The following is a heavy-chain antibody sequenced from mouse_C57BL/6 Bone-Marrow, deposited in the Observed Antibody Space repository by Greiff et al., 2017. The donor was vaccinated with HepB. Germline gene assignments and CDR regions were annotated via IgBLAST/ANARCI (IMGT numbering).Heavy chain of an antibody. D-gene: IGHD2-4*01. V-gene: IGHV5-6*01. CDR2: ISSGGSYT. CDR3: ATMITTEGYFDY. CDR1: GFTFSSYG. Sequence: EVHLVESGGDLVKPGGSLKLSCAASGFTFSSYGMSWVRQTPDKRLEWVATISSGGSYTYYPDSVKGRFTISRDNAKNTLYLQMSSLKSEDTAMYYCATMITTEGYFDYWGQGTTLTVSS. J-gene: IGHJ2*01.